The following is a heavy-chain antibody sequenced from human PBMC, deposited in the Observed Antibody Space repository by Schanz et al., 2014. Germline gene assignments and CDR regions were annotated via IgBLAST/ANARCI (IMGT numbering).Heavy chain of an antibody. D-gene: IGHD3-10*01. V-gene: IGHV1-69*09. CDR2: IIPILGIA. CDR1: GGTFSSYT. Sequence: QVQLVQSGAEMKKPGASVKVSCKASGGTFSSYTISWVRQAPGQGLEWMGRIIPILGIANYAQKFQGRVTMTADTSTSTAYMDLRSLRSDDTAVYYCARVSMEFERGKSYYYYMDVWGRGTTVTVSS. CDR3: ARVSMEFERGKSYYYYMDV. J-gene: IGHJ6*03.